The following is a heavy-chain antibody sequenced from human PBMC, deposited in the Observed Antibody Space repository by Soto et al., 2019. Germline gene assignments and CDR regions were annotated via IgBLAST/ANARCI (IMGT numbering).Heavy chain of an antibody. J-gene: IGHJ3*02. D-gene: IGHD3-3*01. Sequence: SCALFMGGVSSSDWSLIRKPPGKGLEWIGYIYYSGSTNYNPSLKSRVTISVDTSKNQFSLKLSSVTAADTAVYYCARWTYYDFWSGAPGAFDIRGQGTMVTVS. V-gene: IGHV4-59*02. CDR1: MGGVSSSD. CDR3: ARWTYYDFWSGAPGAFDI. CDR2: IYYSGST.